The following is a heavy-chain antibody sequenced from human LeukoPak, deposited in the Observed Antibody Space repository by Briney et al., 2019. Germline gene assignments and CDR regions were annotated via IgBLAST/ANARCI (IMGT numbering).Heavy chain of an antibody. J-gene: IGHJ5*02. Sequence: GGSLRLSCAASGFTFSNYWMSWVRQAPGKGLEWVSFIYSGGSTFYADSVKGRFTISRDTSKNTLYLQMNSLRVEDTAVYYCARGLGAWLSGGEYWFDPWGQGTLVTVSS. V-gene: IGHV3-66*01. CDR2: IYSGGST. CDR1: GFTFSNYW. D-gene: IGHD3-16*01. CDR3: ARGLGAWLSGGEYWFDP.